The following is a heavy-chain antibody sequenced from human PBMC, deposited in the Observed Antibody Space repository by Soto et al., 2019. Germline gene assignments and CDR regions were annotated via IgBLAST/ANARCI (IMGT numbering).Heavy chain of an antibody. V-gene: IGHV3-23*01. CDR3: XXXXXXXXXXXCSX. J-gene: IGHJ4*02. Sequence: DVQLLESGGGLVQPGGSVRLSCAASGFTFSSYAMSWVRQAPGXXXXWGSAISGNGADTSYADSVRGRFTISRDNSKDTLFLQXXSLRAXXXXXXXXXXXXXXXXXXXCSXXGQGILVTVSS. CDR2: ISGNGADT. D-gene: IGHD2-15*01. CDR1: GFTFSSYA.